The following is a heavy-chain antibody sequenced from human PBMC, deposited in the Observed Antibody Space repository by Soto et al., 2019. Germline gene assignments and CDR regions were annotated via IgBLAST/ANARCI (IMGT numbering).Heavy chain of an antibody. D-gene: IGHD3-22*01. V-gene: IGHV3-23*01. Sequence: XGSLRLSCSAAGFTFSSYAMSWVRQAPGKGLEWVSAISGSGGSTYYADSVKGRFTISRDNSRNTLYLQMNSLRAEDTAVYYCAKALSVVVISFFDYWGQGTLVTVSS. CDR2: ISGSGGST. J-gene: IGHJ4*02. CDR1: GFTFSSYA. CDR3: AKALSVVVISFFDY.